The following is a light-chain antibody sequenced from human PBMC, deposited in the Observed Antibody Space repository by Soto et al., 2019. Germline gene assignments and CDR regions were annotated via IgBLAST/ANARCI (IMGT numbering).Light chain of an antibody. CDR1: QSVSSSY. CDR3: QQYGSSPRT. J-gene: IGKJ5*01. CDR2: GAS. Sequence: EIVLTQSPGTLSLSPGERATLSCRASQSVSSSYLAWYQQKPGQPPRLLIYGASSRATGIPDRFSGSGSGTDFTLTISRLEPEDFAVYYCQQYGSSPRTFGQGPRLEIK. V-gene: IGKV3-20*01.